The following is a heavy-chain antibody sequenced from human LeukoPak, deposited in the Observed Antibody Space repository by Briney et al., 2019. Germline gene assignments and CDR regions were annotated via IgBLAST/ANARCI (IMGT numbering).Heavy chain of an antibody. D-gene: IGHD6-19*01. CDR1: GFTFSSYW. V-gene: IGHV3-7*01. CDR3: ARDCSLRYYFDY. CDR2: IKQDGSEK. Sequence: GGSLRRSCAASGFTFSSYWMSWVRQAPGKGLEWVANIKQDGSEKYYVDSVKGRFTISRDNAKNSLYLQMNSLRDEDTAVYYCARDCSLRYYFDYWGQGTLVTVSS. J-gene: IGHJ4*02.